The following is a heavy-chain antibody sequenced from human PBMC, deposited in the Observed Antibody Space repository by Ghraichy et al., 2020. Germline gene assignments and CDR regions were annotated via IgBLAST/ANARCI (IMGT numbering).Heavy chain of an antibody. D-gene: IGHD2-2*01. CDR3: ARSGGSCSNCFY. CDR1: GFTFSSYW. J-gene: IGHJ4*02. Sequence: GGSLRLSCAASGFTFSSYWMHWVRQAPGKGLVWVSRINSDGSSTSYADSVKGRFTISRDNAKKTLYLQMNSLRAEDTAVYYCARSGGSCSNCFYWGQGVLVTVSS. V-gene: IGHV3-74*01. CDR2: INSDGSST.